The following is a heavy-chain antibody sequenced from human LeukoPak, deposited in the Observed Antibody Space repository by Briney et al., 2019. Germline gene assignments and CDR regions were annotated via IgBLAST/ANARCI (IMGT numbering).Heavy chain of an antibody. J-gene: IGHJ4*02. V-gene: IGHV3-7*01. CDR1: GFTFSSYW. Sequence: GGSLRLSCAASGFTFSSYWMSWVRQAPGKGLEWVANIKQEGSDKYYVDSVKGRFTISRDNAKNSLYLQMNSLRAEDTAIHYCARASAVAGTRDYWGQGTLVTVSS. CDR2: IKQEGSDK. CDR3: ARASAVAGTRDY. D-gene: IGHD6-19*01.